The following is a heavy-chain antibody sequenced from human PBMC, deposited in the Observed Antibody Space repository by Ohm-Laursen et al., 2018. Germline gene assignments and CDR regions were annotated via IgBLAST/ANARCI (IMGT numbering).Heavy chain of an antibody. Sequence: TLSLTCTVSGGSISSGGYYWSWIRQHPGKGLEWIGYIYYSGSTYYNPSLKSRVTISVDTSKNQFSLKLSSVTAADTAVYYCARGGFWSGPTYYYYGMDVWGQGTTVTVFS. D-gene: IGHD3-3*01. CDR3: ARGGFWSGPTYYYYGMDV. V-gene: IGHV4-31*03. CDR1: GGSISSGGYY. J-gene: IGHJ6*02. CDR2: IYYSGST.